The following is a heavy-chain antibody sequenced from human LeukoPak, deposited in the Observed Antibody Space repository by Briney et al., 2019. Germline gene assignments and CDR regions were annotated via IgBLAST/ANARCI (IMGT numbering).Heavy chain of an antibody. J-gene: IGHJ6*03. Sequence: SVKVSCKASGGTFSSYAISWVRQAPGQGLEWMGGIIPIFGTANYAQKFQGRVMITADESTSTAYMELSSLRSEDTAVYYCASSIVVVPAATYYYYYYMDVWGKGTTVTVSS. CDR1: GGTFSSYA. D-gene: IGHD2-2*01. CDR3: ASSIVVVPAATYYYYYYMDV. V-gene: IGHV1-69*13. CDR2: IIPIFGTA.